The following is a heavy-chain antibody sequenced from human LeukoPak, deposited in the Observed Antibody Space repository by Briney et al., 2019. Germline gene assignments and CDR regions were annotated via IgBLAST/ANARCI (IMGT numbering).Heavy chain of an antibody. J-gene: IGHJ4*02. D-gene: IGHD6-6*01. CDR3: ARREYSSSSYGY. CDR1: GGSISSSSYY. CDR2: TYYSGST. V-gene: IGHV4-39*01. Sequence: SETPSLTCTVSGGSISSSSYYWGWIRQPPGKGLEWIGSTYYSGSTYYNPSLKSRVTISVDTSKNQFSLKLSSVTAADTAVYYCARREYSSSSYGYWGQGTLVTVSS.